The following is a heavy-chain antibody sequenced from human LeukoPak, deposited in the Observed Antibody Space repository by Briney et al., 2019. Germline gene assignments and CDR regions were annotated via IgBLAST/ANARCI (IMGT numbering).Heavy chain of an antibody. CDR2: IFYSGST. CDR3: ARVVSGRERFDY. D-gene: IGHD1-1*01. V-gene: IGHV4-31*03. Sequence: PSETLSLTCTVSGGSISSGGYYWSWIRQHPGKGLEWIGYIFYSGSTYYNPSLKSRVTISVDTSKNQFSLKLSSVTAADTAVYYCARVVSGRERFDYWGQGTLVTVSS. J-gene: IGHJ4*02. CDR1: GGSISSGGYY.